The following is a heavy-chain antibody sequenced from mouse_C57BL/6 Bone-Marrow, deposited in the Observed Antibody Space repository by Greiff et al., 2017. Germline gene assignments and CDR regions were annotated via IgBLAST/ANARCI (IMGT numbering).Heavy chain of an antibody. V-gene: IGHV1-63*01. CDR3: SSFDCSYFDC. Sequence: QVQLQQPGAELVRPGTSVKMSCKASGYTFTNYWIGWAKQRPGHGLEWIGDIYPGVGYTNYNEKFKGKATITSDTSSNTAYLQLSSLTSEDTAVYYCSSFDCSYFDCWGQGTPLTVAS. J-gene: IGHJ2*01. D-gene: IGHD2-4*01. CDR2: IYPGVGYT. CDR1: GYTFTNYW.